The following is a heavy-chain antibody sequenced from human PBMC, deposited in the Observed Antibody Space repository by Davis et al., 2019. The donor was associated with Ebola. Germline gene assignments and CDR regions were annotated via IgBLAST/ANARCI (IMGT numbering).Heavy chain of an antibody. V-gene: IGHV3-7*01. CDR2: IKPDGGAK. J-gene: IGHJ6*04. Sequence: PGGSLRLSCAVSGFTFSSYWMSWVRQAPGKGLEWVANIKPDGGAKYYVDSVKGRFTVSRDNAKNSLYLQMDSLRAEDTAVYYCAKYTHYDFLSGYPQYYYYYGLDVWGKGTTVTVSS. CDR3: AKYTHYDFLSGYPQYYYYYGLDV. D-gene: IGHD3-3*01. CDR1: GFTFSSYW.